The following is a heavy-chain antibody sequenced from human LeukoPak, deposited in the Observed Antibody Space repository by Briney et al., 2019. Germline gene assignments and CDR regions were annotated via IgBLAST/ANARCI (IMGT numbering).Heavy chain of an antibody. D-gene: IGHD4-11*01. V-gene: IGHV4-4*02. J-gene: IGHJ3*02. CDR3: TREGLNDYNNPTDAFDI. Sequence: SETLSLTCAVSGGSISSANWWSWVRQPPGKGLEWIGEIHHSGTTTYNPSLKSRLTNSVDKSKNQFFLTLNSVTAAGTAVYFCTREGLNDYNNPTDAFDIWGQGTMVTVSS. CDR1: GGSISSANW. CDR2: IHHSGTT.